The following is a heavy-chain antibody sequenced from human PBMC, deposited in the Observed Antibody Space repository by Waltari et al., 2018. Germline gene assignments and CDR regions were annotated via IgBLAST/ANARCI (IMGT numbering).Heavy chain of an antibody. D-gene: IGHD6-6*01. V-gene: IGHV4-30-2*01. CDR3: ARTRTSYSSSSEGYFDY. Sequence: QLQLQESGSGLVKPSQTLSLTCAVSGGSISSGGYSWSWIRQPPGKGLEWIGYIYHSRSTYYNPSLKCRVTISVDTSKNQFSRKLSSVTAADTAVYYCARTRTSYSSSSEGYFDYWGQGTLVTVSS. CDR2: IYHSRST. J-gene: IGHJ4*02. CDR1: GGSISSGGYS.